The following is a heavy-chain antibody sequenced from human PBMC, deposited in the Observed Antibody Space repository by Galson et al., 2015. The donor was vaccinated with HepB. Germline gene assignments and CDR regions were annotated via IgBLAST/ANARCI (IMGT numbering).Heavy chain of an antibody. CDR3: TTDVLQYSSGWQGARDWFDP. Sequence: LRLSCAASGFTFSNAWMNWVRQAPGKGLEWVGRIKSKTDGGTTDYAAPVKGRFTISRDDSKNTLYLQMNSLKTEDTAVYYCTTDVLQYSSGWQGARDWFDPWGQGTLVTVSS. D-gene: IGHD6-19*01. V-gene: IGHV3-15*07. CDR2: IKSKTDGGTT. J-gene: IGHJ5*02. CDR1: GFTFSNAW.